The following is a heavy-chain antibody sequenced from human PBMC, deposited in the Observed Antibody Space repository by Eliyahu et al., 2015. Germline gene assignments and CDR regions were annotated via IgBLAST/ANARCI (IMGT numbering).Heavy chain of an antibody. CDR3: AREGRLRSYYFDY. D-gene: IGHD3-10*01. Sequence: QVQLXESGPGLVKPSQXLSLXCTVSGGSXSSGGYYWSXSRXXPGKGLEWIGYIYYSGSTYYNPSLKSRVTISVDTSKNQFSLKLSSVTAADTAVYYCAREGRLRSYYFDYWGQGTLVTVSS. V-gene: IGHV4-31*03. J-gene: IGHJ4*02. CDR1: GGSXSSGGYY. CDR2: IYYSGST.